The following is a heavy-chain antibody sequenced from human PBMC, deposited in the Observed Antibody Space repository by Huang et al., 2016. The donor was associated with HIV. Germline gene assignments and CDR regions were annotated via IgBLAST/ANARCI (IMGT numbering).Heavy chain of an antibody. Sequence: QVQLVQSGAEVKKPGSSVKVACKASGGSFRNFAIGWVRQAPGQGLEWMGGNIPTLGTANNAKKFQGRVTIIADESTSTAYMELSSLRSEDTAVYYCATVDYYDTSGPQRGYFDNWGQGTLVTVSS. CDR3: ATVDYYDTSGPQRGYFDN. V-gene: IGHV1-69*01. CDR1: GGSFRNFA. J-gene: IGHJ4*02. D-gene: IGHD3-22*01. CDR2: NIPTLGTA.